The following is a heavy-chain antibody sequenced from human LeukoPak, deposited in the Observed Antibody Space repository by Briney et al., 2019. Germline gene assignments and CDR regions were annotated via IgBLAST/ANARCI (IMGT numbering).Heavy chain of an antibody. CDR2: IKEDGSEK. J-gene: IGHJ5*02. CDR1: GFTFSNYW. CDR3: ARARSTTWSRQVSIWFDP. V-gene: IGHV3-7*01. D-gene: IGHD6-13*01. Sequence: GGSLRLSCAASGFTFSNYWMTWVRQAPGRGLQWVANIKEDGSEKYYEDSVRGRFTISRDNAKDSLSLQMNSLRADDTAVYYCARARSTTWSRQVSIWFDPWGQGTQVTVSS.